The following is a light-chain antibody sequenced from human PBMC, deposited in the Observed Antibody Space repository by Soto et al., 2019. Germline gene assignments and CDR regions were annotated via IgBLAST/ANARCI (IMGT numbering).Light chain of an antibody. CDR2: EVN. CDR3: CSYAGSYTHV. CDR1: SSDVGGYNY. J-gene: IGLJ1*01. V-gene: IGLV2-8*01. Sequence: QSVLAQPPSASGSPGQSVTISCTGTSSDVGGYNYVSWFQQHPGKAPKLIIHEVNQRPSGVPDRFSGSKSGNTASLTXSGLQAEDEADYYCCSYAGSYTHVFGTGTKLTVL.